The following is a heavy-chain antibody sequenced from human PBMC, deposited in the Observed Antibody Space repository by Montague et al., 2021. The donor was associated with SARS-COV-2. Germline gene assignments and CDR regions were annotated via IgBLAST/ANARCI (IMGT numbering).Heavy chain of an antibody. CDR1: GFSFNDYW. CDR3: AKGYTGDWDHYLDY. CDR2: IKQDGSET. V-gene: IGHV3-7*01. J-gene: IGHJ4*02. D-gene: IGHD6-19*01. Sequence: SLRLSCAASGFSFNDYWMSWVRQAPGKGLEWVANIKQDGSETNHXDSVRGRFTASRDNARNSLFLQMDSLSTEDTAVYYCAKGYTGDWDHYLDYWGQGTLVTVSS.